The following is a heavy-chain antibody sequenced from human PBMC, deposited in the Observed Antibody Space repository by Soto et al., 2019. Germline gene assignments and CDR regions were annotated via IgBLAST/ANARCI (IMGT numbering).Heavy chain of an antibody. CDR1: GFTFSSYA. Sequence: EVQLLESGGGLVQPGGSLRLSCAASGFTFSSYAMSWVRQAPGKGLEWVSAISGSGGSTYYADSVKGRFTISRDNSKNTLYLQMNSLRAEDTAVYYCAKEYEYNWNYYYYYYGMDVWGQGTTVTVSS. CDR2: ISGSGGST. D-gene: IGHD1-7*01. J-gene: IGHJ6*02. V-gene: IGHV3-23*01. CDR3: AKEYEYNWNYYYYYYGMDV.